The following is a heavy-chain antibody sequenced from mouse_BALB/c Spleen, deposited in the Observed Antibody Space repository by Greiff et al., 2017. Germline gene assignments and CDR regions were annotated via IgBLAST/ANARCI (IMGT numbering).Heavy chain of an antibody. CDR2: IDPANGTT. V-gene: IGHV14-3*02. CDR1: GFNIKDSY. D-gene: IGHD1-2*01. Sequence: VQLQQSGAELVKPGASVKLSCTASGFNIKDSYMHWVKQRPEQGLEWIGRIDPANGTTKYDPKFQGKATITEDTSANTAYLQLSNLTSDDTAVYYCARCDTTATDWYFDVWGAGTTVTVSS. J-gene: IGHJ1*01. CDR3: ARCDTTATDWYFDV.